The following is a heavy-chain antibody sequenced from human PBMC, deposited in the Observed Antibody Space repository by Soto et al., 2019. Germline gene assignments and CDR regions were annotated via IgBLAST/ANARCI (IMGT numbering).Heavy chain of an antibody. CDR3: AKSLNINWKNWFDP. V-gene: IGHV3-23*01. D-gene: IGHD1-1*01. CDR1: GFTFSSSA. Sequence: EVQILESGGGLVQPGGSLRLSCAASGFTFSSSAMNWVRQAPGKGLEWVSVISGSDGRTYYADSVKGRFTISRDNSENTLYLDMNSLRAEDTAVYYCAKSLNINWKNWFDPWGQGTLVTVSS. J-gene: IGHJ5*02. CDR2: ISGSDGRT.